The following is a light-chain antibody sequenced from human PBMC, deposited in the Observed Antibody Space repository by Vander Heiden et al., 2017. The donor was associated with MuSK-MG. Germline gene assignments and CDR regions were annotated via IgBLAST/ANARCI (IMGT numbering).Light chain of an antibody. V-gene: IGKV4-1*01. CDR1: QSVLYSSNNKNY. J-gene: IGKJ1*01. CDR3: QQYDSDPWT. CDR2: GAS. Sequence: DIVMTQSPASLAVSLGERATINCKSSQSVLYSSNNKNYLAWYQHKPGQPPKLLIYGASTRESGVPVRFSGSGSGTDFTLTISSLQAEDVAVYYCQQYDSDPWTFGQGTKVEVK.